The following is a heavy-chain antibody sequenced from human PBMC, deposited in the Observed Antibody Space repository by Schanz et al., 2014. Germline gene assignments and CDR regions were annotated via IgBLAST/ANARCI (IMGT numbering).Heavy chain of an antibody. CDR3: ARGGGFYDY. J-gene: IGHJ4*02. D-gene: IGHD3-10*01. CDR2: IIPVLNIA. V-gene: IGHV1-69*02. CDR1: GGTFSSYT. Sequence: QVQLVQSGAEVKKPGASVKVSCKLSGGTFSSYTISWMRQAPGQGLEWMGKIIPVLNIATYAQRFQGRISITADTSTATAYMEISRPTAEAAAVHYCARGGGFYDYWGQGTLVTVSS.